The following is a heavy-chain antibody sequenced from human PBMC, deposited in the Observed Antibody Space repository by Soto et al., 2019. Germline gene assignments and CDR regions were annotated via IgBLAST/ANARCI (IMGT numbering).Heavy chain of an antibody. V-gene: IGHV1-8*01. CDR1: GYTFDAFD. Sequence: QVQLVQSGAEVRKPGASVRVSCKASGYTFDAFDIHWVRQATGQGLELMGWMNPYTGETAYTQTLRGRVSMTRDTSVSTAYMELTRLTSEDSAIYVCGRQAGGASTPGDDYWGQGTLVTVSS. CDR3: GRQAGGASTPGDDY. J-gene: IGHJ4*02. CDR2: MNPYTGET. D-gene: IGHD2-15*01.